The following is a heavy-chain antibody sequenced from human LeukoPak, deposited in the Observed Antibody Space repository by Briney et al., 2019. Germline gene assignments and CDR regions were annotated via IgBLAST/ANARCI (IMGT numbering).Heavy chain of an antibody. V-gene: IGHV4-59*01. J-gene: IGHJ4*02. Sequence: SETLPLTCTVSGGSISIYYWSWIRQPPGKGLEWIGYIYYSGSTNYNPSLKSRVTISVDTSKNQFSLKLSSVTAADTAVYYCARSHSVWTSFDYWGQGTLVTVSS. CDR2: IYYSGST. CDR3: ARSHSVWTSFDY. CDR1: GGSISIYY. D-gene: IGHD3/OR15-3a*01.